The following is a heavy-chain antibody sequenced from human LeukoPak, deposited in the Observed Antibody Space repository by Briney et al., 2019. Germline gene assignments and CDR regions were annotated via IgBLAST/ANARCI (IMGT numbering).Heavy chain of an antibody. CDR2: IYTSGST. CDR3: ASTVVTPDWYFDL. CDR1: GGSISSGSYY. D-gene: IGHD4-23*01. Sequence: SQTLSLTCTVSGGSISSGSYYWSWIRQPAGKGLEWIGRIYTSGSTNYNPSLKSRVTISVDTSKNQFSLKLSSVTAADTAVYYCASTVVTPDWYFDLWGRGTLVTVSS. J-gene: IGHJ2*01. V-gene: IGHV4-61*02.